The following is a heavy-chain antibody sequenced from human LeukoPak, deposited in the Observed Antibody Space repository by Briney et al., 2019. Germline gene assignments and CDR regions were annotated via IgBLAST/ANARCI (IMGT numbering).Heavy chain of an antibody. CDR1: GFTVSSNY. Sequence: GGSLRLSCAASGFTVSSNYMSWVRQAPGKGLEWVSGIYTGGDTYYADSVKGRFTISRDNSKNTLYLQMNSLRAEDTAVYYCATNTFGGVIAQNWGQGALVTVSS. CDR3: ATNTFGGVIAQN. J-gene: IGHJ4*02. CDR2: IYTGGDT. D-gene: IGHD3-16*02. V-gene: IGHV3-66*01.